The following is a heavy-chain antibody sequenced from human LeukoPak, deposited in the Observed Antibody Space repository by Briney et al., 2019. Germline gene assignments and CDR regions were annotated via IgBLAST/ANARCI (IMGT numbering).Heavy chain of an antibody. D-gene: IGHD3-22*01. CDR2: IKQDGSET. CDR3: ARDKGDYDTSGSLFVF. CDR1: GFTFSSYA. Sequence: GGSLRLSCAAFGFTFSSYAMSWVRQAPRKGLEWVANIKQDGSETYYVDSVKDRFTISRDNAKNSLYLQMNSLRAEDTAVYYCARDKGDYDTSGSLFVFGGQGTLVTVSS. J-gene: IGHJ4*02. V-gene: IGHV3-7*03.